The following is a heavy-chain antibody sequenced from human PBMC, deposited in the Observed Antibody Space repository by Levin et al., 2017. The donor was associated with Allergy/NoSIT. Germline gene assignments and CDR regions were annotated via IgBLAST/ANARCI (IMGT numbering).Heavy chain of an antibody. CDR3: AKGGGKVFDY. V-gene: IGHV3-74*01. Sequence: PPGGSLRLSCAASGFTFSSYWMHWVRQAPGKGLVWVSRINSDGSSTSYADSVKGRVTISRDNAKNTLYLQMNSLRVEDTAVYYCAKGGGKVFDYWGQGTLVTVSS. CDR2: INSDGSST. J-gene: IGHJ4*02. D-gene: IGHD3-16*01. CDR1: GFTFSSYW.